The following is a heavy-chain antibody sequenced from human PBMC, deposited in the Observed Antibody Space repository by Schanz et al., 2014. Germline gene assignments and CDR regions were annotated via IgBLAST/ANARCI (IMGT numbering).Heavy chain of an antibody. D-gene: IGHD6-19*01. Sequence: QVQLVQSGAEVKKPGASVKVSCKASGYTFSDYYIHWVRQAPGQGLEWMGWINPNTGGTNFAQKFQGWVTVTRDTSISTAYMELSSLRSEDTAVYYCARLGTGMAVAGSVIDSYYYYMDVWGEGTTXTVSS. J-gene: IGHJ6*03. CDR3: ARLGTGMAVAGSVIDSYYYYMDV. CDR1: GYTFSDYY. V-gene: IGHV1-2*04. CDR2: INPNTGGT.